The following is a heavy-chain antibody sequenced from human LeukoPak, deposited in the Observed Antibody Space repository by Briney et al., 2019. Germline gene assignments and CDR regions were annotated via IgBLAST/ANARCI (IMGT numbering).Heavy chain of an antibody. J-gene: IGHJ6*03. V-gene: IGHV3-53*01. CDR1: GFTFSSYT. Sequence: PGGSLRLSCAASGFTFSSYTMNWVRQAPGKGLEWVSVIYSGGSTYYADSVKGRFTISRDNSKNTLYLQMNSLRAEDTAVYYCARGRYYYYYYMDVWGKGTTVTVSS. D-gene: IGHD3-10*01. CDR2: IYSGGST. CDR3: ARGRYYYYYYMDV.